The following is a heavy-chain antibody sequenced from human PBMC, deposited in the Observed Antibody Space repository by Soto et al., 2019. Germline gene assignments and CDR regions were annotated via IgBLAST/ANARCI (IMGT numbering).Heavy chain of an antibody. CDR2: ISGSGMTI. CDR3: ARDSYSSSYYMDV. D-gene: IGHD6-6*01. CDR1: GFTFSRYE. J-gene: IGHJ6*02. V-gene: IGHV3-48*03. Sequence: PGGSLRLSCEASGFTFSRYEMNWVRQAPGRGLEWISYISGSGMTIYYTDSVRGRFTISRDNARNSLFLEMNSLRVEDTAVYYCARDSYSSSYYMDVSGQGPTVTV.